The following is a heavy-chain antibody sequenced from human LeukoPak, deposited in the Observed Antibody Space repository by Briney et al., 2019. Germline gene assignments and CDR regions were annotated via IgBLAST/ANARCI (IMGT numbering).Heavy chain of an antibody. Sequence: KAGGSLRLSCAASGFTFSNYIINWVRQAPGKGLEWVSSISSSGGYINYADSVKGRFTISRDNAKNSLFLQMNSLRAEDTAVYYCARGGAMVRGVSPLDFWGQGTLVTVSS. CDR2: ISSSGGYI. V-gene: IGHV3-21*01. D-gene: IGHD3-10*01. CDR3: ARGGAMVRGVSPLDF. J-gene: IGHJ4*02. CDR1: GFTFSNYI.